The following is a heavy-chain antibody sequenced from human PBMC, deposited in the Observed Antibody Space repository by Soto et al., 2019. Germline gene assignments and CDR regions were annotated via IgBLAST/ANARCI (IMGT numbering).Heavy chain of an antibody. J-gene: IGHJ5*02. Sequence: SETMSLTCAVYDVSFSCYDWIWLRQPPGKGLEWIGEINHSGSTNYNPSLKSRVTISVDTSKNQFSLKLSSVTAADTAVYYCARRVVAATYWFDPWGQGTLVTVSS. V-gene: IGHV4-34*01. D-gene: IGHD2-15*01. CDR3: ARRVVAATYWFDP. CDR2: INHSGST. CDR1: DVSFSCYD.